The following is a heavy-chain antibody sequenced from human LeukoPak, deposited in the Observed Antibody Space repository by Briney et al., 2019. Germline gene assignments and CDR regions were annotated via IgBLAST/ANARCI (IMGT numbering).Heavy chain of an antibody. J-gene: IGHJ4*02. CDR2: IYWNGDFT. Sequence: GGSLRLSCAASGFTFDDHGMSWVRQVPGKGLEWVSSIYWNGDFTTYAESVKGRFTISRDNAKTSLYLQMNSLRVEDTAFYYCTRLSGIVVAGAFDYWGQGNPVTVSS. V-gene: IGHV3-20*04. CDR1: GFTFDDHG. CDR3: TRLSGIVVAGAFDY. D-gene: IGHD6-19*01.